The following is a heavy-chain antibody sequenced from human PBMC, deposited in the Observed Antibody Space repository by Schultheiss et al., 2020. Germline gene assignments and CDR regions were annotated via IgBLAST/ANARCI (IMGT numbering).Heavy chain of an antibody. Sequence: GGSLRLSCAASGFTFSSYVMSWVRQAPGKGLEWVSVISGSGGCTCNADSVKGRFTVSRDKSKNTLYLQMNSLRAEDTAVYYCARGRASTISTTRLPFDCWGQGTLVTVSS. CDR2: ISGSGGCT. D-gene: IGHD3-3*01. V-gene: IGHV3-23*01. J-gene: IGHJ4*02. CDR3: ARGRASTISTTRLPFDC. CDR1: GFTFSSYV.